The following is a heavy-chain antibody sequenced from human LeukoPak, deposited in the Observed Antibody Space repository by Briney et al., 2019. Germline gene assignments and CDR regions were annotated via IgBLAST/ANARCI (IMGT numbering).Heavy chain of an antibody. Sequence: SETLSLTCTVSGGSISSSSYYWGWLRQPPGKGLEWIGSIYYSGSTYYNPSLKSRVTISVDTSKNQFSLKLSSVTAADTAVYYCARQDYGSGIPFGMDVWGQGTTVTVSS. J-gene: IGHJ6*02. CDR3: ARQDYGSGIPFGMDV. CDR2: IYYSGST. CDR1: GGSISSSSYY. V-gene: IGHV4-39*01. D-gene: IGHD3-10*01.